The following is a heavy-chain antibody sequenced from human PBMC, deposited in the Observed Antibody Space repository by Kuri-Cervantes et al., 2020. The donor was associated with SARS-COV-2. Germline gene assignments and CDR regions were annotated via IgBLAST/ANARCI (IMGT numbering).Heavy chain of an antibody. CDR2: IYYSGST. CDR3: AREYNWNEFDY. Sequence: SETLSLTCTVSGGSISSYYWSWIRQPPGKGLEWIGSIYYSGSTYYNPSLKSRVTISVDTSKNQFSLKLSSVTAADTAVYYCAREYNWNEFDYWGQGTLVTVSS. CDR1: GGSISSYY. V-gene: IGHV4-39*01. J-gene: IGHJ4*02. D-gene: IGHD1-20*01.